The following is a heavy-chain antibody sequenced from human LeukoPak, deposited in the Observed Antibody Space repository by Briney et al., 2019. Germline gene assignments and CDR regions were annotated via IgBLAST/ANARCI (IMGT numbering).Heavy chain of an antibody. J-gene: IGHJ4*02. CDR3: AKSLGVGGYTRYKGFDQ. V-gene: IGHV3-23*01. CDR1: GFTFNSFA. Sequence: EGSLRLSCAASGFTFNSFAMNWVRQAPGKGLEWVSSISGSDGSSHYADFVKGRFTISRDNSKNTLHLQMNSLRAEDTAVYYCAKSLGVGGYTRYKGFDQWGQGTLVTVSS. CDR2: ISGSDGSS. D-gene: IGHD3-16*02.